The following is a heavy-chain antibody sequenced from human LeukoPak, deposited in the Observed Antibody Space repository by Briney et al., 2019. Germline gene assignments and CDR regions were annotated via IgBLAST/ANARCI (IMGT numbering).Heavy chain of an antibody. V-gene: IGHV3-7*01. Sequence: GGSLRLSCAASGFTFSSYSMNWVRQAPGKGLEWVANIKEDGSEKNYVDSVKGRFTISRDNAKNSLYLQMNSLRAEDTAVYYCARDRYYDFWTAFDYWGRGTLVTVSS. CDR2: IKEDGSEK. CDR1: GFTFSSYS. D-gene: IGHD3-3*01. CDR3: ARDRYYDFWTAFDY. J-gene: IGHJ4*02.